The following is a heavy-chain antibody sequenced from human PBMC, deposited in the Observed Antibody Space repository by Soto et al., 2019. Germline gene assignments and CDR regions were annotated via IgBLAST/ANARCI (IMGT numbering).Heavy chain of an antibody. D-gene: IGHD3-10*01. Sequence: QVQLVESGGGVVQPGRSLRLSCAASGFTFSSYGMHWVRQAPGKGLEWVAVIWYDGSNKYYADSVKGRFTISRDNSKNTLYLQMNSLRAEDTAVYYGARDGLLWFGELLFGPFDYWGQGTLVTVSS. CDR3: ARDGLLWFGELLFGPFDY. J-gene: IGHJ4*02. V-gene: IGHV3-33*01. CDR1: GFTFSSYG. CDR2: IWYDGSNK.